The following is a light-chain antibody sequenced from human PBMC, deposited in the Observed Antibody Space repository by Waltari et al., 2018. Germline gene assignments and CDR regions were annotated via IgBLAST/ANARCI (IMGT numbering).Light chain of an antibody. J-gene: IGKJ1*01. CDR2: KAS. CDR3: QQYNSYSGT. CDR1: QRISSW. Sequence: DIQMTQSPSPLSASVGDRVTITCRASQRISSWLAWYQQKPGKAPKLLIYKASSLESGVPSRFSGSGSGTEFTLTISSLQPDDFATYYCQQYNSYSGTFGQGTKVEIK. V-gene: IGKV1-5*03.